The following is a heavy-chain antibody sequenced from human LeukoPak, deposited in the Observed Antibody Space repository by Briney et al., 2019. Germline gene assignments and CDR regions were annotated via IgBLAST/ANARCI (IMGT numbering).Heavy chain of an antibody. Sequence: SETLSLTCTVSGGSDSSGGYYWSWIRQPPGKGLEWIGYIYYSGSTNYNPSLKSRVTISVDTSKNQFSLKLSSVTAADTAVYYCAKAVVVTTYFGYWGQGTLVTVSS. CDR3: AKAVVVTTYFGY. J-gene: IGHJ4*02. CDR2: IYYSGST. V-gene: IGHV4-61*08. D-gene: IGHD2-21*02. CDR1: GGSDSSGGYY.